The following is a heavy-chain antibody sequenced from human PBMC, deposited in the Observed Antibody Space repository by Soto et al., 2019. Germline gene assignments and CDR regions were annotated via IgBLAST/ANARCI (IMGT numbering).Heavy chain of an antibody. J-gene: IGHJ4*02. CDR1: GFTFSGSA. D-gene: IGHD6-13*01. CDR3: TRRVAAAGTGGY. CDR2: IRSKANSYAT. V-gene: IGHV3-73*01. Sequence: WGSLRLSCAASGFTFSGSAMHWFRQASGKGLEWVGRIRSKANSYATAYAASVKGRFTISRDDSKNTAYLQMNSLKTEDTAVYYCTRRVAAAGTGGYWGQGTLVTVSS.